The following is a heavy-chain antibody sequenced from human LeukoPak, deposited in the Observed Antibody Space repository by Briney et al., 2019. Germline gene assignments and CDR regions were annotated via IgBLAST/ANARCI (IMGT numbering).Heavy chain of an antibody. V-gene: IGHV4-59*12. Sequence: SGTLSLTCIVPGGSTSSYYRSGIRQPPGRGRERIGYIYYSGSTNYNPSLKSRVIMSVDTSKNQFSLKLSSVTAADTAVYYCARGSSSWYLFDTWGQGTMVTVSS. CDR3: ARGSSSWYLFDT. CDR1: GGSTSSYY. J-gene: IGHJ3*02. CDR2: IYYSGST. D-gene: IGHD6-13*01.